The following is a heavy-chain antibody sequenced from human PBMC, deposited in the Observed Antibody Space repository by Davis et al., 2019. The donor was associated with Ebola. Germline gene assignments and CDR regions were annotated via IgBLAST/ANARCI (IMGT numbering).Heavy chain of an antibody. J-gene: IGHJ5*02. V-gene: IGHV3-30*18. Sequence: GESLKISCAASGFTFSSYGMHWVRQAPGKGLEWVAVISYDGSNKYYADSVKGRFTISRDNSKNTLYLQMNSLRAEDTAVYYCAKDRYYYDSSGPVGVLDPWGQGTLVTVSS. CDR1: GFTFSSYG. D-gene: IGHD3-22*01. CDR3: AKDRYYYDSSGPVGVLDP. CDR2: ISYDGSNK.